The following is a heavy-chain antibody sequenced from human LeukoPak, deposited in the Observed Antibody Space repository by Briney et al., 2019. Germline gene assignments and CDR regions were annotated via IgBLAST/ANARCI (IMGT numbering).Heavy chain of an antibody. J-gene: IGHJ4*02. D-gene: IGHD3-10*01. Sequence: SETLSLTCTVSGGSISSSSYSWGWIRQPPGKGLEWIGSIYYSGSTYYNPSLKSRVTISVDTSKNQFSLKLSSVTAADTAVYYCARQRSVQFDYWGQGTLVTVSS. CDR2: IYYSGST. CDR3: ARQRSVQFDY. CDR1: GGSISSSSYS. V-gene: IGHV4-39*01.